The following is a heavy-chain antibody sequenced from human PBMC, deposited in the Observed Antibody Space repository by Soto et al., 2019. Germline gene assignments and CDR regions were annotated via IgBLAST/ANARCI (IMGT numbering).Heavy chain of an antibody. Sequence: QITLKESGPTLVKPTQTLTLTCSFPGFSLSTPGVGVGWIRQPPGKYLEWLALIFWDGDKWYSPSLRSRLTITEDTSKNQVVLTMTTMDPVDTATYYCAHRSRGYAYYFDQWGQGTLVTVSS. CDR3: AHRSRGYAYYFDQ. CDR1: GFSLSTPGVG. CDR2: IFWDGDK. V-gene: IGHV2-5*02. D-gene: IGHD5-12*01. J-gene: IGHJ4*02.